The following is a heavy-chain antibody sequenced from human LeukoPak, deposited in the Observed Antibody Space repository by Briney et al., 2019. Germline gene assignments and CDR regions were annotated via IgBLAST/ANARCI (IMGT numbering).Heavy chain of an antibody. J-gene: IGHJ6*04. CDR2: INHSGST. D-gene: IGHD3-3*01. Sequence: SETLSLTCAVYGGSFSGYYWSWIRQPPGKGLEWIGEINHSGSTNYNPSLKSRVTISVDTSKNQFSLKLSSVTAADTAVYYCARGRTGITIFGVVIIHSGKDVWGKGTTVTVSS. CDR3: ARGRTGITIFGVVIIHSGKDV. V-gene: IGHV4-34*01. CDR1: GGSFSGYY.